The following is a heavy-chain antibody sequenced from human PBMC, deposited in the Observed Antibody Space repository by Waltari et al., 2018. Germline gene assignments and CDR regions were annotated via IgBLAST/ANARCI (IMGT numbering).Heavy chain of an antibody. CDR2: ISNDGNNK. D-gene: IGHD5-12*01. V-gene: IGHV3-30*18. CDR3: VKYSGFDYFFDY. J-gene: IGHJ4*02. Sequence: QMQLVESGGGVVQPGRSRRLHCAASGFILSHCNMHWVRQAPGQGLEWVAGISNDGNNKDYADSVKTRFTVSRENSKNTLYLQINSLRDDDTAVYYCVKYSGFDYFFDYWGQGTLVTVSS. CDR1: GFILSHCN.